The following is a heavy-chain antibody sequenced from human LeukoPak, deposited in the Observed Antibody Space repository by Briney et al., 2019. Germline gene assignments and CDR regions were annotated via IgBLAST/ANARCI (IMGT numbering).Heavy chain of an antibody. D-gene: IGHD3-22*01. J-gene: IGHJ4*02. V-gene: IGHV3-48*03. Sequence: GGSLRLSCAASGFTFSSYEMNWIRQAPGKGLEWVSYISSSGSTIYYADSVKGRFTISRDNAKNSLYLQMNNLRAEDTAVYYCARDHAHYYDSSGIDYWGQGTLVTVSS. CDR1: GFTFSSYE. CDR3: ARDHAHYYDSSGIDY. CDR2: ISSSGSTI.